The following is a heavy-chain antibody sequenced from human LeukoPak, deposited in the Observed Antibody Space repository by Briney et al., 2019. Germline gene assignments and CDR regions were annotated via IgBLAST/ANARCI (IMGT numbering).Heavy chain of an antibody. CDR2: VYYSGST. D-gene: IGHD3-10*01. V-gene: IGHV4-39*07. J-gene: IGHJ6*03. CDR1: GGSISSGTYY. CDR3: ATGPYYYGSGSYLNYYYMDV. Sequence: SETLSLTCTVSGGSISSGTYYWGWIRQPPGKGLEYIASVYYSGSTNYNPSLKSRVTISVDTSKNQFSLKLSSVTAADTAVYYCATGPYYYGSGSYLNYYYMDVWGKGTTVTISS.